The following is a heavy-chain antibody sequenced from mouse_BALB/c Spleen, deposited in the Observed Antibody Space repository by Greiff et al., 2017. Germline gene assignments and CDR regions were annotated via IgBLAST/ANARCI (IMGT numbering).Heavy chain of an antibody. V-gene: IGHV5-4*02. Sequence: DVHLVESGGGLVKPGGSLKLSCAASGFTFSDYYMYWVRQTPEKRLEWVATISDGGSYTYYPDSVKGRFTISRDNAKNNLYLQMSSLKSEDTAMYYCARGGLRRSWFAYWGQGTLVTVSA. J-gene: IGHJ3*01. CDR1: GFTFSDYY. D-gene: IGHD2-4*01. CDR3: ARGGLRRSWFAY. CDR2: ISDGGSYT.